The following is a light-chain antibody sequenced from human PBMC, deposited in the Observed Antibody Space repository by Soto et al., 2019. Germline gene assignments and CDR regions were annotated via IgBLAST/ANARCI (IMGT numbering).Light chain of an antibody. CDR2: AAS. J-gene: IGKJ1*01. CDR3: LQHNSYPWT. Sequence: DIQMAQSPSTLSGSVGDRVTITCRASQTISSWLAWYQQKPGKAPKRLIYAASSLQSGVPSRFSGSGSGTEFTLTISSLQPEDFATYYCLQHNSYPWTFGQGTKVDIK. V-gene: IGKV1-17*01. CDR1: QTISSW.